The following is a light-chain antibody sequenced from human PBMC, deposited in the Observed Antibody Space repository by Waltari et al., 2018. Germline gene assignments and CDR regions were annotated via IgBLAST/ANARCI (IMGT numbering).Light chain of an antibody. Sequence: QSVLTQPPSVSGAPGQAITISCTGTTSNIGAAFDVHWYQQLPGRGPKLLIYASRNRPSGVPDRFSGSQSATSASLTISGLQFEDEGDYYCQSYDNSLSGPYVFGSGTKV. J-gene: IGLJ1*01. CDR1: TSNIGAAFD. CDR2: ASR. V-gene: IGLV1-40*01. CDR3: QSYDNSLSGPYV.